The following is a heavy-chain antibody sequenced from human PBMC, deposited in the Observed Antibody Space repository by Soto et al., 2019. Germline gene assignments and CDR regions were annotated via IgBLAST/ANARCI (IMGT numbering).Heavy chain of an antibody. CDR2: ISAYNGNT. Sequence: AASVKVSCKASGNTVPNYAIHWVRQAPGQRLEWMGWISAYNGNTNYAQKLQGRVTMTTDTSTSTAYMELRSLRSDDTAVYYCARQAYYYDSSGYYYDYWGQGTLVTVSS. D-gene: IGHD3-22*01. V-gene: IGHV1-18*01. J-gene: IGHJ4*02. CDR1: GNTVPNYA. CDR3: ARQAYYYDSSGYYYDY.